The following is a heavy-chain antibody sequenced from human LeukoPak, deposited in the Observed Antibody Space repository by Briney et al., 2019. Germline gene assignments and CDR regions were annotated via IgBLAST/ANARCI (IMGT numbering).Heavy chain of an antibody. Sequence: SETLSLTCTVSGGSISSFYWSWIRQPPGKGLEWMGYIYYSGSTNYNPSPKSRVTISVDTSKKQFSLKLSSVTAADTAVYYCARVDCSSTRQYYYYGMDVWGQGTTVTVSS. V-gene: IGHV4-59*01. J-gene: IGHJ6*02. CDR3: ARVDCSSTRQYYYYGMDV. D-gene: IGHD2-2*01. CDR1: GGSISSFY. CDR2: IYYSGST.